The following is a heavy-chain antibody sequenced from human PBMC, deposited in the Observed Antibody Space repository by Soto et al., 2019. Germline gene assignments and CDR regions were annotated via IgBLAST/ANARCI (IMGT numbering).Heavy chain of an antibody. D-gene: IGHD1-1*01. J-gene: IGHJ6*02. V-gene: IGHV3-23*01. Sequence: GGSLRLSCEASEFRFNIYAMSWVRKALGKALNWVSGTGDSDGTTYYAVSVKGRFIISRDNSKNTLYLQMNSLRAEDTALYYCAKWGNDRYYYYAMDVWGQGTTVTSP. CDR3: AKWGNDRYYYYAMDV. CDR2: TGDSDGTT. CDR1: EFRFNIYA.